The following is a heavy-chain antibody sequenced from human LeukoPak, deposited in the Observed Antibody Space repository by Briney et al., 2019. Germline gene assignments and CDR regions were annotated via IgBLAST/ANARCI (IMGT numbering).Heavy chain of an antibody. V-gene: IGHV3-48*03. J-gene: IGHJ4*02. CDR1: GFTFGIYE. D-gene: IGHD3-10*01. CDR2: ISSGGSTI. Sequence: GGSLSLLCAPSGFTFGIYEMRWARLAPGRGLGWVSYISSGGSTIYYADSVKGRFTISRDNAKNSLYLQMSSLRAEDTAVYYCARYMVRGDYFDYWGQGTLVTVSS. CDR3: ARYMVRGDYFDY.